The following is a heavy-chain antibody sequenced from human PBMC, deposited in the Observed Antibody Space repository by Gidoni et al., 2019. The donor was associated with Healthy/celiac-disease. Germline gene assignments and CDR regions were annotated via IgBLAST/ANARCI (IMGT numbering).Heavy chain of an antibody. CDR1: GGSISSSSYY. J-gene: IGHJ4*02. D-gene: IGHD6-6*01. Sequence: QLQLQESGPGLVKPSETLSLTCTVSGGSISSSSYYWGWIRQPPGKGLEWIGSIYYSGSTYSNPSLKSRVTISVDTSKNQFSLKLSSVTAADTAVYYCARLPRGYSSSSGDYWGQGTLVTVSS. V-gene: IGHV4-39*01. CDR3: ARLPRGYSSSSGDY. CDR2: IYYSGST.